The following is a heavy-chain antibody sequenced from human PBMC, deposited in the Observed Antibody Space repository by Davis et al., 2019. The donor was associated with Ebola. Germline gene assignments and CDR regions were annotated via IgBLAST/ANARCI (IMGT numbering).Heavy chain of an antibody. D-gene: IGHD5-12*01. J-gene: IGHJ6*02. Sequence: GESLKISCAASGLSVSNNYMNWVRQAPGKGLEWVSGIYSGGSTHYADSVKGRFTTTRDNSKNTLYLQMNSLRAEDTAVYYCAKFRGYSGYLYYYYGMDVWGQGTTVTVSS. V-gene: IGHV3-53*01. CDR1: GLSVSNNY. CDR2: IYSGGST. CDR3: AKFRGYSGYLYYYYGMDV.